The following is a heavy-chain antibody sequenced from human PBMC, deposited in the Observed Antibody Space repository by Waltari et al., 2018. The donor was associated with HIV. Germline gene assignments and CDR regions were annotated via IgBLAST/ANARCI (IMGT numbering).Heavy chain of an antibody. J-gene: IGHJ6*02. CDR2: INHSGST. Sequence: QVQLQQWGAGLLKPSETLSLTCAVYGGSFSGYYWSWIRQPPGKGLEWIGEINHSGSTNYNPSLKSRVTISVDTSKNQFSLKLSSVTAADTAVYYCARGRKWFRELFTRGMDVWGQGTTVTVSS. D-gene: IGHD3-10*01. V-gene: IGHV4-34*01. CDR3: ARGRKWFRELFTRGMDV. CDR1: GGSFSGYY.